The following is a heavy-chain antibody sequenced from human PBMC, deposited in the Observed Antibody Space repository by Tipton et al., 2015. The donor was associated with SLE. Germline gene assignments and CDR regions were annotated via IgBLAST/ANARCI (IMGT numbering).Heavy chain of an antibody. D-gene: IGHD4-17*01. CDR2: ISYSGNT. CDR3: ARDHPIMTTVTS. J-gene: IGHJ4*02. V-gene: IGHV4-59*01. CDR1: GDSISGYY. Sequence: TLSLTCNVSGDSISGYYWNWIRRPPGKGLEWVGFISYSGNTNYNPSLKSRVTISVDTSKNQFSLTLGSVTAADTAVYYCARDHPIMTTVTSWGQGTLVTVSS.